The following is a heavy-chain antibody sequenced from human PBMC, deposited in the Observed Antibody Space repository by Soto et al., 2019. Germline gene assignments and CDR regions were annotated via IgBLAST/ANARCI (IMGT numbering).Heavy chain of an antibody. CDR2: IWYDESNK. V-gene: IGHV3-33*01. Sequence: QVQLVESGGGVVQPGRSLRLSCAASGFTFSSYGMHWVRQAPGKGLKWVAVIWYDESNKYYADSVKGRFTISRDNSKNTLYLQMNSLRVEDTAVYYCAREDTAMAVDYWGQGTLVTVSS. J-gene: IGHJ4*02. D-gene: IGHD5-18*01. CDR3: AREDTAMAVDY. CDR1: GFTFSSYG.